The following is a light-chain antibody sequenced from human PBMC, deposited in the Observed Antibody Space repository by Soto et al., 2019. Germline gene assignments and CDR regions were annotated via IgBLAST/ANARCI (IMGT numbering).Light chain of an antibody. CDR3: QQRFNWPRT. CDR2: DAS. Sequence: EIVMTQSPATLSVSPGERATLSCRASQSISTYLAWYQQKPGQAPRLLIYDASKRITGIPARFSGSGSGTDFTLTISSLEPEDFAVYYCQQRFNWPRTFGQGTKVDIK. J-gene: IGKJ1*01. CDR1: QSISTY. V-gene: IGKV3-11*01.